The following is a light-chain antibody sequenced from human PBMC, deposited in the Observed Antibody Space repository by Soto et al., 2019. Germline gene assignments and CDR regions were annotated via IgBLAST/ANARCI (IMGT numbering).Light chain of an antibody. V-gene: IGKV1-39*01. CDR1: QSISSY. J-gene: IGKJ4*01. CDR3: QQRHSTPLT. Sequence: DIQMTQSPSSLSASVGDRVTITCRASQSISSYLNWYQQKPGKAPKVLISCAASSQSGVPLRFSGSGSGTDFTLTISSLQSEDFASYYRQQRHSTPLTFGGGTKVEIK. CDR2: CAA.